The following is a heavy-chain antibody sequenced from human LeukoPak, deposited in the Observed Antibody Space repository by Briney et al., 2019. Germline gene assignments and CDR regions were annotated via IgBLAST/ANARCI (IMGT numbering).Heavy chain of an antibody. CDR2: IWYDGSNK. CDR3: ARSPVDTAMVMDY. J-gene: IGHJ4*02. CDR1: GFTFSSYG. V-gene: IGHV3-33*01. D-gene: IGHD5-18*01. Sequence: GRSLRLSCAASGFTFSSYGMHWVRQAPGKGLEWVAVIWYDGSNKYYADPVKGRFTISRDNSENTLYLQMNSLRAEDTAVYYCARSPVDTAMVMDYWGQGTLVTVSS.